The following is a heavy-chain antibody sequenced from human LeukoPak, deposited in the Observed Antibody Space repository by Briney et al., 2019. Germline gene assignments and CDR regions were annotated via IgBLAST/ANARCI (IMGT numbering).Heavy chain of an antibody. V-gene: IGHV3-11*04. D-gene: IGHD1-26*01. CDR3: ARGATSYMDV. J-gene: IGHJ6*03. CDR1: GFTFSDYY. CDR2: IDMSGTTI. Sequence: GGSLRLSCAASGFTFSDYYMGWVRQAPGKGLEWVSYIDMSGTTIYYADSVKGRFTISRDDAKNSLYLQMNSLRAEDTAVYYCARGATSYMDVWGKGTTVTVSS.